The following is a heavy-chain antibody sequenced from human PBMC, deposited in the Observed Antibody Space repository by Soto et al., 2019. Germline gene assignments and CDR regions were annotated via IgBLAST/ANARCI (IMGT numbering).Heavy chain of an antibody. CDR2: IYPGDSDT. Sequence: GDSLKISWKGSGYSSTIYWIGWVRQIPGKRLEWMGIIYPGDSDTRYSPSFQGQVTISAALSIITDYLQWSILQASDTALYYCPRLFYSSGYPGPFDYWGQGTLVTVSS. CDR3: PRLFYSSGYPGPFDY. J-gene: IGHJ4*02. V-gene: IGHV5-51*01. D-gene: IGHD3-22*01. CDR1: GYSSTIYW.